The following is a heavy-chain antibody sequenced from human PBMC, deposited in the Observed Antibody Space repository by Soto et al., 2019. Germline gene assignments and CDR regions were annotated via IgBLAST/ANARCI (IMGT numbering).Heavy chain of an antibody. CDR3: ARSLLQGDF. D-gene: IGHD2-21*01. CDR1: GYTFIHYY. J-gene: IGHJ4*02. Sequence: QVQLVQSGAEVKKPGASVKISCKASGYTFIHYYIHWVRQAPGQGLEWMAIINPNGGSTNYAQKFQGRVTVTSDTSTTTCSMELNSLESDDTAVYFCARSLLQGDFWGQGTLVTVSS. CDR2: INPNGGST. V-gene: IGHV1-46*01.